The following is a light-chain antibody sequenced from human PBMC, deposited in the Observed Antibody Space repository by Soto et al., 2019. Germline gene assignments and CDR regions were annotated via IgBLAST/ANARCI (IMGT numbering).Light chain of an antibody. Sequence: EIVLTQSPGTLSLSPGERATLSCRASQTVSRSALAWYQQKPGQAPRLLIYGASNRATGIPDRFSGSGSGTDFTLTISRLEHEDFEVYYCQQHGNSPFTLRGGTKVDLK. CDR1: QTVSRSA. CDR3: QQHGNSPFT. J-gene: IGKJ4*01. V-gene: IGKV3-20*01. CDR2: GAS.